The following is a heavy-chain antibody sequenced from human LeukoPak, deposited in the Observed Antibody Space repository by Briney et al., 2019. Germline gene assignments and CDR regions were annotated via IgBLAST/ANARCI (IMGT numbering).Heavy chain of an antibody. CDR1: GGSISSYY. CDR3: ARVVGDYLFDY. CDR2: IYYSGST. D-gene: IGHD4-17*01. Sequence: PSETLSLTCTVSGGSISSYYWSWIRQPPGKGLEWIGYIYYSGSTNYNPSLKSRVTISVDTSKNQFSLKLSSVTAADTAVYYCARVVGDYLFDYWGQGTLVTVSS. J-gene: IGHJ4*02. V-gene: IGHV4-59*01.